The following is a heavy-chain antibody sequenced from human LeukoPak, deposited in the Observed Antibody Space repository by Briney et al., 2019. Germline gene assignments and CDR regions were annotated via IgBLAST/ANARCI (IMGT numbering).Heavy chain of an antibody. Sequence: GGSLRLSCTASGFTFGDYAMSWFRQAPGKGLEWVGFIRSKAYGGTTEYAASVKGRFTISRDDSKSIAYLQMNSLKTEDTAVYYCTRDLVSSSYYYYGMDVWGQGTTVTVSS. CDR3: TRDLVSSSYYYYGMDV. CDR2: IRSKAYGGTT. D-gene: IGHD3-16*01. CDR1: GFTFGDYA. V-gene: IGHV3-49*03. J-gene: IGHJ6*02.